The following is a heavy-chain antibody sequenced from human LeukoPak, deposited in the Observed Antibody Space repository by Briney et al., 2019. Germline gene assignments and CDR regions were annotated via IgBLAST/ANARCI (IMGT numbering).Heavy chain of an antibody. CDR1: GGSTSSGGYY. V-gene: IGHV4-31*03. D-gene: IGHD2-15*01. CDR2: IYYSGST. CDR3: TRDIAGRGYFDY. J-gene: IGHJ4*02. Sequence: SQTLSLTCTVSGGSTSSGGYYWSWIRQHPGKGLEWIVYIYYSGSTYYNPSLKSRVTISVDTSKNQFSLKLSSVTAADTAVYYCTRDIAGRGYFDYWGQGTLVTVSS.